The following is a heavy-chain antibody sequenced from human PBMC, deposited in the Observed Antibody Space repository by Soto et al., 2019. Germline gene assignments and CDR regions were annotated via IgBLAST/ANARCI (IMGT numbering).Heavy chain of an antibody. Sequence: QVQLQESGPGLVKPSQTLSLTCTVSGGSISNGDYYWSWIRQPPGKGLEWIRYIYYSGSTHYNPSLKTRVLISVDASKNHFSLRLSSVTAADTAVYYCTGDFWSGPPTGYWCQGTLVTVSS. CDR1: GGSISNGDYY. D-gene: IGHD3-3*01. CDR2: IYYSGST. J-gene: IGHJ4*02. CDR3: TGDFWSGPPTGY. V-gene: IGHV4-30-4*01.